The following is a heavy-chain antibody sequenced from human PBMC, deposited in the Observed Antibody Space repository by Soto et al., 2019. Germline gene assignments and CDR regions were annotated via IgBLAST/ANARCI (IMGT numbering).Heavy chain of an antibody. V-gene: IGHV4-4*02. J-gene: IGHJ5*01. Sequence: PSETLSLTCVVSGGSISSSYWWSWGRHSPGQGLEWIGEIVHSGSTNYNPSLTSRVAISVDKSNNQFSLLLTSVTAADTAVYYCARERSGSYRWLDSWGKGILVT. D-gene: IGHD1-26*01. CDR3: ARERSGSYRWLDS. CDR1: GGSISSSYW. CDR2: IVHSGST.